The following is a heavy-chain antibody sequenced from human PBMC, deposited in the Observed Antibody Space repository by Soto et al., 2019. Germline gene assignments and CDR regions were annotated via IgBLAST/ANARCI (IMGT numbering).Heavy chain of an antibody. J-gene: IGHJ4*02. D-gene: IGHD6-25*01. CDR3: AKQPLKVPLRFVY. Sequence: EVQLLESGGGLVQPGGSLRLSCAASGFTFSTYAMAWVRQAPGKGLEWVSSISSSSGSTFYADSVKGRFTISRDNSENTLSLQMNSLRAEDTAGYYCAKQPLKVPLRFVYWGQGTLVTVSS. CDR1: GFTFSTYA. CDR2: ISSSSGST. V-gene: IGHV3-23*01.